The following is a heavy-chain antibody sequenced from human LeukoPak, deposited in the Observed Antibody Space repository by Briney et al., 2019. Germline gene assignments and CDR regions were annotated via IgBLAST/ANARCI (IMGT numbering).Heavy chain of an antibody. V-gene: IGHV4-34*01. CDR2: INHSGST. CDR3: ARRVDDDYVWGSYPGDY. CDR1: GGSFSGYY. J-gene: IGHJ4*02. Sequence: SETLSLTCAVYGGSFSGYYWSWIRQPPGKGLEWIGEINHSGSTNYNPSLKSRVTISVDTSKNQFSLKLSSLTAADTAVYYCARRVDDDYVWGSYPGDYWGQGTLVTVSS. D-gene: IGHD3-16*02.